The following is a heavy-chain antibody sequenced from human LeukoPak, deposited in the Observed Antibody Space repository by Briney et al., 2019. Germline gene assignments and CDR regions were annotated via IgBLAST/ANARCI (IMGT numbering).Heavy chain of an antibody. CDR2: INHSRTP. CDR3: ARLGAVKFDP. J-gene: IGHJ5*02. Sequence: WIGEINHSRTPNYNPSLKTRLTISVDTSKNQFSLRLSSVTAADTAVYYCARLGAVKFDPWGQGTLVTVSS. D-gene: IGHD6-13*01. V-gene: IGHV4-34*01.